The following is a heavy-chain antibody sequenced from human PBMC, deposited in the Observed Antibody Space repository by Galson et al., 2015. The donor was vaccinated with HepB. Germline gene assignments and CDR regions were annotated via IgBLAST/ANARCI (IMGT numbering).Heavy chain of an antibody. D-gene: IGHD3-10*01. Sequence: SLRLSCAASGLTFSNYAMSWVRQAPGMGLEWVSAISTNGGSTSYADSVKGRFTIFRDNSKNTLYLQMNSLRAEDTAVFYCAKRGASKYFDLWGRGTLVTVSS. V-gene: IGHV3-23*01. CDR2: ISTNGGST. CDR3: AKRGASKYFDL. J-gene: IGHJ2*01. CDR1: GLTFSNYA.